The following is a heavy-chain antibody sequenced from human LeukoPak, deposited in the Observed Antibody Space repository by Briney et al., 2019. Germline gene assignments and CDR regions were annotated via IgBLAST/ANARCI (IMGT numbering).Heavy chain of an antibody. D-gene: IGHD3-3*01. CDR2: ISWNSGSI. CDR3: AKGHDFWSGYYHGGDWFDP. Sequence: GGSLRLSCAASGFTFDDYAMRWVRQAPGKGLEWVSGISWNSGSIGYADSVKGRFTISRDNAKNSLYLQMNSLRAEDTALYYCAKGHDFWSGYYHGGDWFDPWGQGTLVTVSS. J-gene: IGHJ5*02. CDR1: GFTFDDYA. V-gene: IGHV3-9*01.